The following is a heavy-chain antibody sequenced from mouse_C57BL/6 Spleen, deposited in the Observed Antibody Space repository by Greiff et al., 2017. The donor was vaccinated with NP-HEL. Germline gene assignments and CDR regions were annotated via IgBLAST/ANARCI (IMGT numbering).Heavy chain of an antibody. CDR2: IDPSDSET. CDR3: ARSLLLRSGGDY. J-gene: IGHJ2*01. V-gene: IGHV1-52*01. Sequence: QVQLQQPGAELVRPGSSVKLSCKASGYTFTSYWMHWVKQRPIQGLEWIGNIDPSDSETHYNQKFKDKATLTVDKSSSTAYMQLSSLTSEDSAVYYCARSLLLRSGGDYWGQGTTLTVSS. D-gene: IGHD1-1*01. CDR1: GYTFTSYW.